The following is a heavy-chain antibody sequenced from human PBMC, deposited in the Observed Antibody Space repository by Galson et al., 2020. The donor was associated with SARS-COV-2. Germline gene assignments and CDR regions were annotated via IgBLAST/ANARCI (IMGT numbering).Heavy chain of an antibody. Sequence: MGIINPSGGSTSYAQKFQGRVTMTRDTSTSTVYMELSSLRSEDTAVYYCARDPTTGDNYYYGMDVWGQGTTVTVSS. CDR2: INPSGGST. J-gene: IGHJ6*02. V-gene: IGHV1-46*01. D-gene: IGHD7-27*01. CDR3: ARDPTTGDNYYYGMDV.